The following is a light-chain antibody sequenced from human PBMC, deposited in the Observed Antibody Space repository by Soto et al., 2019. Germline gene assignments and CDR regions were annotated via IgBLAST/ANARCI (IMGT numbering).Light chain of an antibody. Sequence: EVVLTQSPGTLSLSPGGRATLSLRASQSVSRRLAWYQQRPGQSPRLLISGASMRASGVPVRFIGSGSGTDFTLTITRLEPEDFAVYYRQQYGGSPITFGLGTRLEIK. CDR1: QSVSRR. J-gene: IGKJ5*01. CDR2: GAS. CDR3: QQYGGSPIT. V-gene: IGKV3-20*01.